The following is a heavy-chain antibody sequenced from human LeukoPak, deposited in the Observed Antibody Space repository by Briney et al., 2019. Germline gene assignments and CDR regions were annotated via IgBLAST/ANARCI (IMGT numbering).Heavy chain of an antibody. Sequence: PSETLSLTCTVSGGSISSSSYYWGWLRQPPGKGLEWIGSMYYSGSTYYNSSLKSRVTISVDTSKNQFSLKLSSVTAADTAVYYCAADRSGYALDYWGQGTLVTVSS. V-gene: IGHV4-39*01. J-gene: IGHJ4*02. D-gene: IGHD5-12*01. CDR3: AADRSGYALDY. CDR2: MYYSGST. CDR1: GGSISSSSYY.